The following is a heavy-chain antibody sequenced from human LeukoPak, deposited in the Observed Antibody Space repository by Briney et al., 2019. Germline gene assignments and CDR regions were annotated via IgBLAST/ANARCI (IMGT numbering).Heavy chain of an antibody. CDR2: IKSDGSTT. D-gene: IGHD2-2*01. V-gene: IGHV3-74*01. J-gene: IGHJ5*02. CDR1: GFTFSTYW. CDR3: VRGPAAMGWFDP. Sequence: PGGSLRLSCAASGFTFSTYWMHWVRQAPGKGLVWVSRIKSDGSTTDYADSVKGRFTISRDNAKNTLYLQMNSLRAEDTAVYYCVRGPAAMGWFDPWAREPWSPSPQ.